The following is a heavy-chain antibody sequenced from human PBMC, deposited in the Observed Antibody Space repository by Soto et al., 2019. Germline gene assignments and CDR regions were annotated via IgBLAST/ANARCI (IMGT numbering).Heavy chain of an antibody. D-gene: IGHD6-19*01. V-gene: IGHV3-23*01. CDR3: AKRTPKSSGWYRGVEDY. Sequence: EVQLLESGGGLVQPGGSLRLSCAASGFTFSSYAMSWVRQAPGKGLEWVSAISGSGCSTYYADSVKGRFTISRDNSKNTLYLQMNSLRAEDTAVYYCAKRTPKSSGWYRGVEDYWGQGTLVTFSS. CDR1: GFTFSSYA. CDR2: ISGSGCST. J-gene: IGHJ4*02.